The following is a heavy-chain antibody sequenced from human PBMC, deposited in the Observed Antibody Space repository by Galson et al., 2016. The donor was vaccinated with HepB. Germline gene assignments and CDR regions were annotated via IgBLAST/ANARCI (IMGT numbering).Heavy chain of an antibody. V-gene: IGHV4-31*03. CDR2: IYYSGTT. CDR1: GGSISSGGYY. Sequence: LSLTCTVSGGSISSGGYYWSWIRQHPGKGLEWIGYIYYSGTTYYNPSLKSRVTISVDTSKNQFSLKLSSVTAADTAVYYCAREIPELRVTSSSTSYSGWFDSWGHGTLVTVSS. J-gene: IGHJ5*01. CDR3: AREIPELRVTSSSTSYSGWFDS. D-gene: IGHD6-13*01.